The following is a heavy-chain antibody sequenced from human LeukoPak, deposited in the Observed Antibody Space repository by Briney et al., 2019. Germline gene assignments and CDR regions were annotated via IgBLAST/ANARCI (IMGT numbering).Heavy chain of an antibody. CDR1: GYTFATSW. D-gene: IGHD2/OR15-2a*01. CDR2: IYSSDSDT. Sequence: GESLKISCKASGYTFATSWIGWVRQMPGKGLEWMGIIYSSDSDTKYSPSFQGQVTISADKSISTAYLQWSSLKASDTAMYYCARPPFFWGQGTLVTVSS. J-gene: IGHJ4*02. V-gene: IGHV5-51*01. CDR3: ARPPFF.